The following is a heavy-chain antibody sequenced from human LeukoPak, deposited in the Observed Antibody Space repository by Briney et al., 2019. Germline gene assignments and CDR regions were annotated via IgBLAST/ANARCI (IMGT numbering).Heavy chain of an antibody. CDR2: ISGSGGST. CDR1: GFTFSSYA. V-gene: IGHV3-23*01. Sequence: GGSLRLSCAASGFTFSSYAMSWVRQAPGKGLEWVSAISGSGGSTYYADSVKGRFTISRDNSKNTLYLQMNSLRAEDTAVYYCAKDSSLYDFWSGGLDYWGQGTLVTVSS. D-gene: IGHD3-3*01. J-gene: IGHJ4*02. CDR3: AKDSSLYDFWSGGLDY.